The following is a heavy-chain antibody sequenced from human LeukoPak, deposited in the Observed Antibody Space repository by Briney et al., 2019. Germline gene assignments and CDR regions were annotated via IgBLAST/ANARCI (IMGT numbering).Heavy chain of an antibody. CDR3: ARDLGERTFDI. J-gene: IGHJ3*02. CDR2: IYYSGST. Sequence: PSETLSLTCTVSGGSISSSSYYWGWIRQPPGKGLEWIGSIYYSGSTYYNPSLKSRVTISVDTSKNQFSLKLSSVTAADTAVYYCARDLGERTFDIWGQGTVVTVSS. D-gene: IGHD1-1*01. CDR1: GGSISSSSYY. V-gene: IGHV4-39*02.